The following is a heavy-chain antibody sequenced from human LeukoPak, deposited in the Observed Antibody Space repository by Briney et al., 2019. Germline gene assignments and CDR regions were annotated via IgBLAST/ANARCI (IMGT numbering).Heavy chain of an antibody. CDR2: MNPNSGNT. D-gene: IGHD3-22*01. CDR3: ARVGSYYYDSSGPPPDY. V-gene: IGHV1-8*01. Sequence: GASVKVSCKASGYTFTSYDINWVRQATGQGLEWKGWMNPNSGNTGYAQKFQGRVTMTRNTSISTAYMELSSLRSEDTAVYYCARVGSYYYDSSGPPPDYWGQGTLVTVSS. CDR1: GYTFTSYD. J-gene: IGHJ4*02.